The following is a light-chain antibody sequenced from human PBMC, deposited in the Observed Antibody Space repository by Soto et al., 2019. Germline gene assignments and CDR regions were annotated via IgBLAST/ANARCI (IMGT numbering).Light chain of an antibody. J-gene: IGKJ3*01. CDR2: AAS. Sequence: DMQMTQSPSSLSASVGDRVSITCRSSQNISNYFYWYQQRPGKAPKLLIYAASNLRSGVPSRFSGSGSGTDFTLTISSLQSEDFATYDCQQSYIIPRLTFGPGTRVEIK. CDR1: QNISNY. CDR3: QQSYIIPRLT. V-gene: IGKV1-39*01.